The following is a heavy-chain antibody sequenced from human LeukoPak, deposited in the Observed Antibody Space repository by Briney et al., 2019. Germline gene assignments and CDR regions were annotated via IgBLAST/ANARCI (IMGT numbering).Heavy chain of an antibody. V-gene: IGHV1-18*01. Sequence: GASVKVSCKASGYTFTSYGISWVRQAPGQGLEWMGWISAYNGNTNYAQKLQGRVTMTTDTSTSTAYTELRSLRSDDTAVYYCARLRYCSSTSCYYRNWFDPWGQGTLVTVSS. J-gene: IGHJ5*02. CDR2: ISAYNGNT. CDR1: GYTFTSYG. CDR3: ARLRYCSSTSCYYRNWFDP. D-gene: IGHD2-2*01.